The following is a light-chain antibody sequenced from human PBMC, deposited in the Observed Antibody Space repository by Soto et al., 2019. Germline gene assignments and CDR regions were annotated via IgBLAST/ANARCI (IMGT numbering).Light chain of an antibody. CDR1: QSVSSN. V-gene: IGKV3-20*01. Sequence: ILLTQSPGTLSLSPGGRATLSFRASQSVSSNLAWYQQKPGQAPRLLFYGASNRATAIPDRFSGSGFGTDFTLTITRLEPEDFAVYYCQQYGDSPQTFGPGTKVDIK. J-gene: IGKJ1*01. CDR3: QQYGDSPQT. CDR2: GAS.